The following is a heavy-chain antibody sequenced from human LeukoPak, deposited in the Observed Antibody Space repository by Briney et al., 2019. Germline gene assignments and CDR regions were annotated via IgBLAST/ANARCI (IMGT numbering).Heavy chain of an antibody. J-gene: IGHJ2*01. D-gene: IGHD3-22*01. CDR1: GGSISSGDYY. V-gene: IGHV4-30-4*08. CDR3: ARVPYYDHLFDL. Sequence: PSQTLSLTCTVSGGSISSGDYYWSWIRQAPGKGLEWIGYIYYSGSTYYNPSLKSRVTISLDTSKNQFSLKLSSVTAADTAVYYCARVPYYDHLFDLWGRGTLVTVSS. CDR2: IYYSGST.